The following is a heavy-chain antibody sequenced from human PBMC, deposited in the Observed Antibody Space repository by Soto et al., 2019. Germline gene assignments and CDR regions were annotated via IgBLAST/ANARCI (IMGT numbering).Heavy chain of an antibody. V-gene: IGHV1-2*02. CDR1: GYTFTDHY. CDR2: INPHSGDT. D-gene: IGHD4-17*01. J-gene: IGHJ6*02. CDR3: ARGRTVNFYGMDV. Sequence: QVQLVQSGAEVKKPGASVKVSYVGSGYTFTDHYIHWVRQAPGQGLEWMGWINPHSGDTIYAQKFQGRVTLTRDTSISTAYMELSRLRSDDTAVYYCARGRTVNFYGMDVWGQGTTVTVSS.